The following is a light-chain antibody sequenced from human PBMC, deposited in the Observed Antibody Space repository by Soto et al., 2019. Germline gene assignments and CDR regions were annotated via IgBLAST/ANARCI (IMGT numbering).Light chain of an antibody. CDR1: QSISSW. Sequence: DIQMTQSPSTLSASVGDRVTITFRASQSISSWLAWYQQKPGKAPKLLIYDASNLESGVPSRFSGSGSGTEFTLTISSLQSEDFAVYYCQQSTNWPPITFGQGTRLENK. CDR3: QQSTNWPPIT. J-gene: IGKJ5*01. CDR2: DAS. V-gene: IGKV1-5*01.